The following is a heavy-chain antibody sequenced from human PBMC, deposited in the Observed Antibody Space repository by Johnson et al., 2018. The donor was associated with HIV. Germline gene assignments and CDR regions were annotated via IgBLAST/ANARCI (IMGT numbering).Heavy chain of an antibody. V-gene: IGHV3-30*04. CDR1: GFIFNDYP. CDR2: ISFDGSNK. Sequence: QVQLVESGGGVVQPGRSLRLSCAASGFIFNDYPMYWVRQPPGKGLEWVAVISFDGSNKYYADSVKGRFSISIDNSKNTLYLQMNSLRAEDTAVYYCASHVGSSVGSAFDIWGQGTMVTVSS. J-gene: IGHJ3*02. D-gene: IGHD6-6*01. CDR3: ASHVGSSVGSAFDI.